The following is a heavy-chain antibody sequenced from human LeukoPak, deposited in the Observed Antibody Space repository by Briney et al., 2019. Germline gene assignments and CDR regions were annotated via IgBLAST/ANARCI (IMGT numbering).Heavy chain of an antibody. CDR2: INPNSGGT. CDR1: GYTFTGYY. V-gene: IGHV1-2*02. CDR3: AREGLDIVVVVAATLDY. D-gene: IGHD2-15*01. Sequence: ASVKVSCKASGYTFTGYYMHWVRQAPGQGLEWMGWINPNSGGTNYAQKFQGRVTMTRDTSISTAYMELSRLRSDDTAVYYCAREGLDIVVVVAATLDYWGQGTLVTVSS. J-gene: IGHJ4*02.